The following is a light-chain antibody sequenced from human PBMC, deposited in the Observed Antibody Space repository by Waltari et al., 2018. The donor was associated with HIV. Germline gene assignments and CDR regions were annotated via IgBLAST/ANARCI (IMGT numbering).Light chain of an antibody. Sequence: SVLTQPPSVSGAPGQRVTISCSESGSNIGATYDVHWYQHLPGTAPKLLFYGNSNRPAGVPDRFSGSKSGPSASLAITGLQPEDEGDYYCQSYDSRLSGSVFGGGTKLTVL. CDR3: QSYDSRLSGSV. V-gene: IGLV1-40*01. J-gene: IGLJ2*01. CDR2: GNS. CDR1: GSNIGATYD.